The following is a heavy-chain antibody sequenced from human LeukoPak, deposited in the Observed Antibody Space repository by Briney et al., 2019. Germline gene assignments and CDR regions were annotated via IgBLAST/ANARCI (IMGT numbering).Heavy chain of an antibody. D-gene: IGHD6-13*01. CDR2: IYYSGST. CDR1: GGSISSSSYY. CDR3: ARVTGYSSSWYDYNWFDP. Sequence: SETLSLTCTVSGGSISSSSYYWGWIRQPPGKGLEWIGSIYYSGSTYYNPSLKSRVTISVDTSKNQFSLKLSSVTAADTAVYYCARVTGYSSSWYDYNWFDPWGQGTLVTVSS. V-gene: IGHV4-39*07. J-gene: IGHJ5*02.